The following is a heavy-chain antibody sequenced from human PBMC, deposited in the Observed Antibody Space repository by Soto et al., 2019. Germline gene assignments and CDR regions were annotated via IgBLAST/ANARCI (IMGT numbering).Heavy chain of an antibody. CDR2: IKTKAEGGAT. CDR3: TTGSVEGV. V-gene: IGHV3-15*07. Sequence: EVQLVESGGGLVKPGGSLRLSCAASDFTIINAWMNWVRQAPGKGLEWVGRIKTKAEGGATDYAAPLKGRFTISRDDPRTTLFLQMNRLKTEDPAVYYCTTGSVEGVWGQGATVTVSS. D-gene: IGHD2-15*01. J-gene: IGHJ6*02. CDR1: DFTIINAW.